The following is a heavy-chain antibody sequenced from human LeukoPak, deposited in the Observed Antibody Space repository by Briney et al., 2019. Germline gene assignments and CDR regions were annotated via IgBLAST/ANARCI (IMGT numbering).Heavy chain of an antibody. Sequence: PGGSLRLSCAASGFTVSSYAMSWVRQAPGKGLEWVSAISGSGGSTYYADSVKGRFTISRDNSKNTLYLQMNSLRAEDTAVYYCAKDKRGYSYGLFDYWGQGTLVTVSS. J-gene: IGHJ4*02. CDR2: ISGSGGST. CDR3: AKDKRGYSYGLFDY. CDR1: GFTVSSYA. V-gene: IGHV3-23*01. D-gene: IGHD5-18*01.